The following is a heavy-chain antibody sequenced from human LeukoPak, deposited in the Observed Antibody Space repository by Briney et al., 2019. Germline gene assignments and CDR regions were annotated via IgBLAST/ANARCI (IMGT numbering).Heavy chain of an antibody. Sequence: GGSLRLSCAASGFTFDDYAMHWVRQAPGKGLGWVSGISWNSGSIGYADSVKGRFTISRDNAKNSLYLQMNSLRAEDTAVYYCARDLVEGGAFDIWGQGTMVTVSS. V-gene: IGHV3-9*01. CDR1: GFTFDDYA. CDR3: ARDLVEGGAFDI. J-gene: IGHJ3*02. CDR2: ISWNSGSI. D-gene: IGHD2-8*02.